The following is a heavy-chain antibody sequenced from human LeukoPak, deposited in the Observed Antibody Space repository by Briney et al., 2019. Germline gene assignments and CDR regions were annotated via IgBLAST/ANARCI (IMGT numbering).Heavy chain of an antibody. J-gene: IGHJ4*02. CDR3: VKEYFGFAFDY. CDR2: ITSSGDST. CDR1: GFTFSSYA. Sequence: GGSLRLSCAASGFTFSSYAMSWVRQAPGKGLEWVSDITSSGDSTYYADSVKGRFTISRDNSKNTLCLQMNSLRAEDTAIYYCVKEYFGFAFDYWGQGTVVTVSS. D-gene: IGHD3-9*01. V-gene: IGHV3-23*01.